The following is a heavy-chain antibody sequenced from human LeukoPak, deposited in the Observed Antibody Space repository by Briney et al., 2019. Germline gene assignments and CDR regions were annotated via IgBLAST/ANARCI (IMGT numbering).Heavy chain of an antibody. D-gene: IGHD2-2*01. CDR3: AKRGQELGYCSSTSCYYDAFDI. V-gene: IGHV3-53*01. CDR1: GFTVSSNY. CDR2: IYSGGGT. Sequence: GGSLRLSCAASGFTVSSNYMSWVRQAPGKGLEWVSVIYSGGGTYYADSVKGRFTISRDNSKNTLYLQMNSLRAEDTAVYYCAKRGQELGYCSSTSCYYDAFDIWGQGTMVTVSS. J-gene: IGHJ3*02.